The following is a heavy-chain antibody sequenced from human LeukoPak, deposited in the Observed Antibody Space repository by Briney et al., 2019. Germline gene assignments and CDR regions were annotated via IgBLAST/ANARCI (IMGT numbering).Heavy chain of an antibody. CDR3: ARGGLWGTIFVHFDY. J-gene: IGHJ4*02. CDR1: TYTFTGYY. V-gene: IGHV1-2*02. CDR2: INPNSGGA. Sequence: ASVRVSCKASTYTFTGYYIHWVRQAPGQGLEWMGWINPNSGGANYAQKFQGRVTMTRDTSISTAYMELTSLTSDDTAMYYCARGGLWGTIFVHFDYWGQGTLVTVSS. D-gene: IGHD3-3*01.